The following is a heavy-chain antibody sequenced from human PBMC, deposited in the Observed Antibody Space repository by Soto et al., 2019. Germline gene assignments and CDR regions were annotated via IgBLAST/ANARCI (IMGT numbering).Heavy chain of an antibody. J-gene: IGHJ6*02. Sequence: GGSLRLSCAASGFSFSSYAMTWVRQAPGKGLEWVSAIDSDASTYYADSVKGRLTISRDKSKGTLYLQISSLRAEDTAVYYCAKERIPAAIINYYYGMDVWGQGTTVTVSS. V-gene: IGHV3-23*01. CDR2: IDSDAST. CDR1: GFSFSSYA. D-gene: IGHD2-2*01. CDR3: AKERIPAAIINYYYGMDV.